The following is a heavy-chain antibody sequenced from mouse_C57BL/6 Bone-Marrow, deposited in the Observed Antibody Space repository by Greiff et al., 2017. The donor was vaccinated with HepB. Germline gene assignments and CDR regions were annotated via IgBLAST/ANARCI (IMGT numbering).Heavy chain of an antibody. CDR3: ARNPNTTTVVPSYYFDY. CDR1: GYTFTSYW. D-gene: IGHD1-1*01. V-gene: IGHV1-59*01. Sequence: QVQLQQPGAELVRPGTSVKLSCKASGYTFTSYWMHWVKQRPGQGLEWIGVIDPSDSYTNYNQKFKGKATLTVDTSSSTAYMQLSSLTSEDSAVYYCARNPNTTTVVPSYYFDYWGQGTTLTVSS. CDR2: IDPSDSYT. J-gene: IGHJ2*01.